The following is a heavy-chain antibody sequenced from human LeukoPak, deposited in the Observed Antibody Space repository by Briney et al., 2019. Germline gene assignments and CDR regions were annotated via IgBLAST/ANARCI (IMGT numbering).Heavy chain of an antibody. J-gene: IGHJ4*02. CDR2: INTNTGNP. D-gene: IGHD5-24*01. V-gene: IGHV7-4-1*02. CDR3: ARERDGYNSFPETDY. CDR1: GYTFTSYA. Sequence: ASMKVSCKASGYTFTSYAMNWVRQAPGQGLEWMGWINTNTGNPTYAQGFTGRFVFSLDTSVSTAYLQISSLKAEDTAVYYCARERDGYNSFPETDYWGQGTLVTVSS.